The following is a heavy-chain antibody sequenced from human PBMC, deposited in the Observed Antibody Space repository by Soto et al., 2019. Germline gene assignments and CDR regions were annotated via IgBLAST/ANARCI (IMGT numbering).Heavy chain of an antibody. CDR2: ISGSGGST. CDR3: AKETYGSGLYYYYGMDV. J-gene: IGHJ6*02. D-gene: IGHD3-10*01. Sequence: GGSLRLSCAASGFTFSSYAMSWVRQAPGKGLEWVSAISGSGGSTYYADSVKGRFTISRDNSKNTLYLQMNSLRAEDTAVYYCAKETYGSGLYYYYGMDVWGQGTTVTVSS. CDR1: GFTFSSYA. V-gene: IGHV3-23*01.